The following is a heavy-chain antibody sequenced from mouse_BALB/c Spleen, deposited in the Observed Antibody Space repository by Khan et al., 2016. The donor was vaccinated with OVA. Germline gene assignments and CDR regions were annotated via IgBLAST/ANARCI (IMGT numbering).Heavy chain of an antibody. J-gene: IGHJ3*01. V-gene: IGHV3-8*02. CDR3: ARSTYRYAFAY. CDR1: GDSITSGY. CDR2: MIYTGYT. Sequence: VQLKESGPSLVKPSQTLSLTCSVTGDSITSGYWSWIRKFPGNKLEYMGYMIYTGYTDYNPSLKSRIAITRHTSKNQYYLQLNSVTAEDTATYCCARSTYRYAFAYWGQGTLVTVSA. D-gene: IGHD2-14*01.